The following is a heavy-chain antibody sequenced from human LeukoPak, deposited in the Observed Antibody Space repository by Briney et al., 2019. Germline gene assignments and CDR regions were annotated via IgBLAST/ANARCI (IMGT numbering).Heavy chain of an antibody. J-gene: IGHJ4*02. CDR3: ARGGLGIVVVPAAISDY. Sequence: ASVKVSCKASGYTFTGYYMHWVRQAPGQGLEWMGWINPNSGGTNYAQKFQGRVTMTRDTSISTAYMELSRLRSDDTAVYYCARGGLGIVVVPAAISDYWGQGTLVTVSS. CDR1: GYTFTGYY. CDR2: INPNSGGT. D-gene: IGHD2-2*02. V-gene: IGHV1-2*02.